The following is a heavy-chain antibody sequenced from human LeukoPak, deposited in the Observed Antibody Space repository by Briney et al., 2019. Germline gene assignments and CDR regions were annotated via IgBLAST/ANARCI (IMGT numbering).Heavy chain of an antibody. D-gene: IGHD2-15*01. CDR1: GGSISSYY. CDR2: IYYSGST. CDR3: ARGGAVVAETRFDY. J-gene: IGHJ4*02. Sequence: PSETLSLTCTVSGGSISSYYWSWIRQPPGKGLEWIGYIYYSGSTNYNPSLKSRVTISVDTSKNQFSLKLSSVTAADTAVYYCARGGAVVAETRFDYWGQGTLISLSS. V-gene: IGHV4-59*01.